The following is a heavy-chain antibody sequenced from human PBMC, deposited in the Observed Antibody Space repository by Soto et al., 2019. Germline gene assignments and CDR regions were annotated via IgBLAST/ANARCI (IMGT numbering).Heavy chain of an antibody. CDR1: GYTFTYRY. Sequence: QVQLVQSGAEVTETGSSVRVSCKASGYTFTYRYLHWVRQAPGQAFEWMGWITPLKGDTNIAEKLQDRVTITRDMPMSTAFMDLTSLSFEDTAMYYCARSRTFAGPLDAFDVWGQGTMIVVSS. J-gene: IGHJ3*01. D-gene: IGHD3-3*01. CDR3: ARSRTFAGPLDAFDV. V-gene: IGHV1-45*02. CDR2: ITPLKGDT.